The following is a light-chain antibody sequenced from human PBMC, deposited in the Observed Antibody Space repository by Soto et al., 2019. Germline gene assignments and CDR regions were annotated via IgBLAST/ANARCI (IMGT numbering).Light chain of an antibody. CDR3: QQRSNWPPIT. CDR2: DAL. Sequence: EIVLTQSPATLYLSPGDRATLSCRASQSVDWYVAWYQQKPGQAPRLLIYDALKRATGTPDRFRGSGSGTDFTLTISRLEPEDFAVYYCQQRSNWPPITVGPGTKVDLK. CDR1: QSVDWY. V-gene: IGKV3-11*01. J-gene: IGKJ3*01.